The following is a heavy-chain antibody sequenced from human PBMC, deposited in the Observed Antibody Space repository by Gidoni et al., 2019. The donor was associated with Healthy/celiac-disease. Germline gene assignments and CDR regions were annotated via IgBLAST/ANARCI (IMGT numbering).Heavy chain of an antibody. Sequence: QLQLQESGPGLVKPSETLSLTCTVSGGSISSSSYYWGWIRQPPGKGLEWIGSIYYSGSTYYNPSLKSRVTISVDTSKNQFSLKLSFVTAADTAVYYCARLRGSYLFDYWGQGTLVTVSS. D-gene: IGHD1-26*01. J-gene: IGHJ4*02. CDR1: GGSISSSSYY. V-gene: IGHV4-39*01. CDR2: IYYSGST. CDR3: ARLRGSYLFDY.